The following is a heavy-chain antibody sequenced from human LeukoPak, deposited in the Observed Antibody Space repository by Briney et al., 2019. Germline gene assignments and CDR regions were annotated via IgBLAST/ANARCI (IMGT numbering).Heavy chain of an antibody. D-gene: IGHD1-26*01. CDR2: ISGSGGDT. CDR3: AKKGATTGDFDY. J-gene: IGHJ4*02. V-gene: IGHV3-23*01. Sequence: GGSLRLSCAASGFTFSSYAMSWVRQAPGKGLEWASAISGSGGDTYYADSVKGRFTISRDNSKNTLYLQMNSLRAEDTAVYYCAKKGATTGDFDYWGQGTLVTVSS. CDR1: GFTFSSYA.